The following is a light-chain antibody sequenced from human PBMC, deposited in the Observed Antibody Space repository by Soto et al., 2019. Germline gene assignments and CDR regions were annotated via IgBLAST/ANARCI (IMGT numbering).Light chain of an antibody. V-gene: IGKV1-39*01. Sequence: DIQMTQSPASLSASVRDRVTITCRASQSISSYLNWYQQKPGKAPKLLIYAASSLQSGVPSRFSGSGSGTDFTLTISSLQPEDFATYYCQQSYSTPAITFGQGTRLDIK. CDR1: QSISSY. CDR2: AAS. J-gene: IGKJ5*01. CDR3: QQSYSTPAIT.